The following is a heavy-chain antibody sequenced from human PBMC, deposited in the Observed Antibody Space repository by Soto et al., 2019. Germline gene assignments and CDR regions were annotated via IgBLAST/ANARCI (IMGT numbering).Heavy chain of an antibody. CDR1: GDSVSSNSAA. D-gene: IGHD3-3*01. Sequence: SQTLSLTCAISGDSVSSNSAAWNWIRQSPSRGLEWLGRTYYRSKWYNDYAVSVKSRITINPDTSKNQFSLQLNSVTPEDTAVYYCARDPYYYVWSGYRPYYCYYGMDVWGQGTTVTVSS. V-gene: IGHV6-1*01. J-gene: IGHJ6*02. CDR3: ARDPYYYVWSGYRPYYCYYGMDV. CDR2: TYYRSKWYN.